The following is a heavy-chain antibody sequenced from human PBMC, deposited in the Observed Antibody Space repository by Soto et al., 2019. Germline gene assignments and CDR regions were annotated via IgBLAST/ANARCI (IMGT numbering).Heavy chain of an antibody. Sequence: PGGSLRLSCAASGFTVSSNYMSWVRQAPGKGLEWVSVIYSGGSTYYADSVKGRFTISRHNSKNTLYLQMNSLRAEDTAVYYCAKESYFDSSGAYYFDSSGRGNLVTVSS. J-gene: IGHJ4*01. D-gene: IGHD3-22*01. CDR3: AKESYFDSSGAYYFDS. V-gene: IGHV3-53*04. CDR1: GFTVSSNY. CDR2: IYSGGST.